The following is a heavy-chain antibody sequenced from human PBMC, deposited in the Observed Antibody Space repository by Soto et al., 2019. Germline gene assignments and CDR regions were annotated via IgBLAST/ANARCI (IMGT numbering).Heavy chain of an antibody. V-gene: IGHV1-46*01. D-gene: IGHD3-9*01. CDR2: INPSGGST. Sequence: ASVKVSCKASGCTFTSYYMHWVRQAPGQGLEWMGIINPSGGSTSYAQKFQGRVTMTRDTSTSTVYMELRSLRSEDTAVYYCARDRRRANFDWLLFFDYWGQGTLVTVSS. J-gene: IGHJ4*02. CDR3: ARDRRRANFDWLLFFDY. CDR1: GCTFTSYY.